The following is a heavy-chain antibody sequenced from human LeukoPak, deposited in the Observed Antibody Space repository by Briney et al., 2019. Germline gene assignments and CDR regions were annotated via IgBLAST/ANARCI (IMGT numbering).Heavy chain of an antibody. V-gene: IGHV3-21*01. Sequence: SGGSLRLSCAASGFTFSSYSMNWVRQAPGKGLEWVSSISSSSSYIYYADSVKGRFTISRDNAKNSLYLQMNSLRAEDTAVYYCARDHGSGWYPNFDYWGQGTLVTVSS. CDR3: ARDHGSGWYPNFDY. CDR1: GFTFSSYS. CDR2: ISSSSSYI. D-gene: IGHD6-19*01. J-gene: IGHJ4*02.